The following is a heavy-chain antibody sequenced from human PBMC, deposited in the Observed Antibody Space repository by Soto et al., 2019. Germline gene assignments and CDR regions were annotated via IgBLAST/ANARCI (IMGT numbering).Heavy chain of an antibody. CDR3: ARQRRDFDY. CDR2: IFSSGST. V-gene: IGHV4-59*08. J-gene: IGHJ4*02. Sequence: SETLSPTCTVSAGSISNYYWSWLRHPPEKGLQWIGYIFSSGSTNYTPSLKSRVTISVDTSKNQFSLNLSSVTAADTAVYYCARQRRDFDYWGQGSLVTVS. CDR1: AGSISNYY.